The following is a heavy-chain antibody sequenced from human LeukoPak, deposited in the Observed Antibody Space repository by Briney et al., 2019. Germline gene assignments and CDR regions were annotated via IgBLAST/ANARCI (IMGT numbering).Heavy chain of an antibody. Sequence: GGSLRLSCAASGFTFSSYAMSWVRQAPGKGLEWVSAISGSGGSTYYAASVKGRVTISRDNSKNTLYLQMNSLRAEDTAVYYCATSSVPAATSYDAFDIWGQGTMVTVSS. CDR2: ISGSGGST. V-gene: IGHV3-23*01. CDR1: GFTFSSYA. CDR3: ATSSVPAATSYDAFDI. D-gene: IGHD2-2*01. J-gene: IGHJ3*02.